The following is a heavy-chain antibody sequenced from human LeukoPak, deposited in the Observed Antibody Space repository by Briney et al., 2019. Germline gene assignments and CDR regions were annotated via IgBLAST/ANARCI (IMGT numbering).Heavy chain of an antibody. J-gene: IGHJ5*02. CDR1: GGSIRGHH. V-gene: IGHV4-59*11. Sequence: PSETLSLTCTVSGGSIRGHHCNWIRQPPGKGLEWIGYIYYSGSTNYNPSLKSRVTISIDTSKNQFSLKLSSVTAADTAVYYCARTAGTTMKGNWFDPWGQGTLVTVSS. D-gene: IGHD1-7*01. CDR2: IYYSGST. CDR3: ARTAGTTMKGNWFDP.